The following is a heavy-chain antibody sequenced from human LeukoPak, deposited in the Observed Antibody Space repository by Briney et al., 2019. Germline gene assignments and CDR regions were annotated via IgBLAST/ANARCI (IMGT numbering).Heavy chain of an antibody. V-gene: IGHV1-2*02. D-gene: IGHD3-16*01. CDR2: INPNSGTT. CDR3: ASLRLIDY. CDR1: GYTFIGYY. J-gene: IGHJ4*02. Sequence: ASAKVSCKASGYTFIGYYMHWVRQAPGQGLEWMGCINPNSGTTNYAQKFQGRVTMTRDTSITTAYMELSGLRSDDTAVYYCASLRLIDYWSQGTLVTVSS.